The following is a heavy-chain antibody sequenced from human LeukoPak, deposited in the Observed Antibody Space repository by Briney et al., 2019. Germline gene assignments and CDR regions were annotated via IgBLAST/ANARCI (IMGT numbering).Heavy chain of an antibody. Sequence: APVKVSCKASGYSFTTYGISWVRQAPGQGLEWMGWISTYNGNTNYAQKLQGRVTMTTDTSTSTAYMELTSLRSDDTAVYYCAKAPNYSGSGSPLFDYWGQGTLVTVSS. CDR1: GYSFTTYG. CDR2: ISTYNGNT. D-gene: IGHD3-10*01. J-gene: IGHJ4*02. V-gene: IGHV1-18*01. CDR3: AKAPNYSGSGSPLFDY.